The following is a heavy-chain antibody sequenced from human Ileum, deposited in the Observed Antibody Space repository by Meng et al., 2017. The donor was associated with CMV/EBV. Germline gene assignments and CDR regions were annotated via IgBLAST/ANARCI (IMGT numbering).Heavy chain of an antibody. J-gene: IGHJ4*02. D-gene: IGHD1/OR15-1a*01. CDR3: ARGEGKLAQFDY. CDR1: GYTFTGYY. CDR2: INPNSGGT. Sequence: GESLKISCKASGYTFTGYYMHWVRQAPGQGLEWMGWINPNSGGTNYAQKFQGRVTMTRDTSISTAYMELSRLRSDDTAVYYCARGEGKLAQFDYWGQGTLVTVSS. V-gene: IGHV1-2*02.